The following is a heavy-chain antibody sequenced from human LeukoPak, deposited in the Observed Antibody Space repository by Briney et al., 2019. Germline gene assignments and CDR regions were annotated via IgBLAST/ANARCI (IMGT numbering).Heavy chain of an antibody. V-gene: IGHV4-39*01. CDR3: ARHSSSAIPPVGP. Sequence: SETLSFTCTVSGGSISSSSYYWGWIRQPPGKGLEWIGSIYYSGSTYYNPSLKSRVTISVDTSKNQFSLKLSSVTAADTAVYYCARHSSSAIPPVGPWGQGTLVTVSS. J-gene: IGHJ5*02. CDR2: IYYSGST. CDR1: GGSISSSSYY.